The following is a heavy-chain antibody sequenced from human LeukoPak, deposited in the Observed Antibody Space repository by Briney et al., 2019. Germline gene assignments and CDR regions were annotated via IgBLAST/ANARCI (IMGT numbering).Heavy chain of an antibody. CDR1: GFTFSSYS. CDR2: ISSSSSYI. Sequence: PGGSLRLSXAASGFTFSSYSMNWVRQAPGKGLEWVSSISSSSSYIYYADSVKGRFTISRDNAKNSLYLQMSSLRAEDTAVYYCARDYRYYYDSSGYLGAFDIWGQGTMVTVSS. D-gene: IGHD3-22*01. J-gene: IGHJ3*02. CDR3: ARDYRYYYDSSGYLGAFDI. V-gene: IGHV3-21*01.